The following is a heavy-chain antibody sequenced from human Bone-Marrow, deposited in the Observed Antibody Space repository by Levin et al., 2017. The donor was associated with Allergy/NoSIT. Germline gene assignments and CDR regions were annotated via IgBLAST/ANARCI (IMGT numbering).Heavy chain of an antibody. D-gene: IGHD3-9*01. CDR3: ARDPAKYYDILTGYYQYGMDV. Sequence: SETLSLTCAVSGGSISSSNWWSWVRQPPGKGLEWIGEIYHSGSTNYNPSLKSRVTISVDKSKNQFSLKLSSVTAADTAVYYCARDPAKYYDILTGYYQYGMDVWGQGTTVTVSS. J-gene: IGHJ6*02. CDR2: IYHSGST. V-gene: IGHV4-4*02. CDR1: GGSISSSNW.